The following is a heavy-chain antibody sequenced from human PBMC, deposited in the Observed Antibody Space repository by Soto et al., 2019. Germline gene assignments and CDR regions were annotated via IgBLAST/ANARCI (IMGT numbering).Heavy chain of an antibody. J-gene: IGHJ6*02. Sequence: ASVKVSCKASGYTFTSYGISWVRQAPGQGLEWMGWISAYNGNTNYAQKLQGRVTVTTDTSTSTAYMELRSLRSDDTAVYYCATPDYYDSSGKGVYYYGMDVWGQGTTVTVSS. D-gene: IGHD3-22*01. CDR2: ISAYNGNT. CDR3: ATPDYYDSSGKGVYYYGMDV. V-gene: IGHV1-18*04. CDR1: GYTFTSYG.